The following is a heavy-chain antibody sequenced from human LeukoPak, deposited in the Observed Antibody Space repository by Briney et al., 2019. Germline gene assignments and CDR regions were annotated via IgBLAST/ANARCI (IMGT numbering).Heavy chain of an antibody. Sequence: SETLSLTCTVSGGSISSATYYWAWIRQPPNTGLDWIGSFFYTGSTYYSPSLKSLVTISVDASENQLSLKLISVTAAHTALYYCARGRYIDSGRHIDSGSYNVFAHWGQGTLVTVSS. CDR2: FFYTGST. CDR3: ARGRYIDSGRHIDSGSYNVFAH. CDR1: GGSISSATYY. J-gene: IGHJ4*02. V-gene: IGHV4-39*07. D-gene: IGHD3-10*01.